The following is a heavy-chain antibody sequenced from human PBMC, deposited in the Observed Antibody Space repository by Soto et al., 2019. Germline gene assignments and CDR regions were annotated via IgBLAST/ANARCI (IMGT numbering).Heavy chain of an antibody. V-gene: IGHV3-23*01. D-gene: IGHD4-17*01. CDR1: GFTFSNYA. CDR2: ISGNGGST. Sequence: PGGSLRLSCAASGFTFSNYAMSWVRQAPGKGLEWVSTISGNGGSTYYADSVKGRFTISRDNSKNTLYLQMNSLRAEDTAVYYCARDYGDPPPGYWGQGTLVTVSS. J-gene: IGHJ4*02. CDR3: ARDYGDPPPGY.